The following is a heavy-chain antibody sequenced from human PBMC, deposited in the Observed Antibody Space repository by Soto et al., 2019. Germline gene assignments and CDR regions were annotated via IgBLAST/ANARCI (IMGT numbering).Heavy chain of an antibody. V-gene: IGHV4-30-4*01. CDR2: IYNSGIT. Sequence: SESLSLTCTVSGGSISSGDYSWSWVRQSPGKGLEWIGHIYNSGITYYNTSLKSRVVISIDTSRNQFSLRLNSLTAADRAVYFCARGVTVFGLVSRFWFDPWGQGTVVTVSS. J-gene: IGHJ5*02. D-gene: IGHD3-3*01. CDR3: ARGVTVFGLVSRFWFDP. CDR1: GGSISSGDYS.